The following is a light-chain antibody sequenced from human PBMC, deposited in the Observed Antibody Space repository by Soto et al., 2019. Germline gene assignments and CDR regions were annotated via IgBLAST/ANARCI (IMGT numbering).Light chain of an antibody. J-gene: IGKJ2*01. Sequence: AIQLTQSPSSLSASVGDRVTITCRASQGISSALAWYQQKPGKAPKLLLSDASSLESGVPSRFSGSGVGTDFTLTISSLQSEDFATYYCQQFDTFPYTFGPGAKLEIK. CDR1: QGISSA. CDR3: QQFDTFPYT. CDR2: DAS. V-gene: IGKV1-13*02.